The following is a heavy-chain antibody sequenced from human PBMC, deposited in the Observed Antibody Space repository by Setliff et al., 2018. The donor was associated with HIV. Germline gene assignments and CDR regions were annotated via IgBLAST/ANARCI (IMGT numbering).Heavy chain of an antibody. CDR2: IGGHGSII. CDR3: AAVPWGHSSLIIDH. Sequence: PGGSLRLSCIASGFSFNNYYMTWVRQAPGKGLEWISFIGGHGSIIHYADSVKGRFTISRDNAKNSVYLQMHSLRVEDTAVYYCAAVPWGHSSLIIDHWGQGTPVTVSS. D-gene: IGHD3-16*01. J-gene: IGHJ4*02. CDR1: GFSFNNYY. V-gene: IGHV3-48*03.